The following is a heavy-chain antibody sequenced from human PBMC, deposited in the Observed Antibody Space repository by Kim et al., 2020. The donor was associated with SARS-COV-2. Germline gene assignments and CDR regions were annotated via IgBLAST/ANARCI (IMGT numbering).Heavy chain of an antibody. CDR1: GFTFSSYA. V-gene: IGHV3-23*01. J-gene: IGHJ6*02. CDR3: EKERDSSGSPGYGMDV. D-gene: IGHD3-22*01. Sequence: GGSLRLSCAASGFTFSSYAMSWVRQAPGKGLEWVSAISGSGGSTYYADSVKGRFTISRDNSKNTLYLQMNSLRAEDTAVYYCEKERDSSGSPGYGMDVWGQGTTVTVSS. CDR2: ISGSGGST.